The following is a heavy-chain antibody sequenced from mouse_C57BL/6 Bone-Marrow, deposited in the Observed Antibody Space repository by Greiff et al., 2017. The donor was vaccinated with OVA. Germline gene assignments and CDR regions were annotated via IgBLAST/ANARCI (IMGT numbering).Heavy chain of an antibody. V-gene: IGHV1-18*01. J-gene: IGHJ3*01. CDR1: GYTFTDYN. Sequence: VQLQQSGPELVKPGASVKIPCKASGYTFTDYNMDWVKQSHGKSLEWIGDINPNNGGTIYNQKFKGKATLTVDKSSSTAYMELRSLTSEDTAVYYCARVYYSNSWFAYWGQGTLVTVSA. D-gene: IGHD2-5*01. CDR3: ARVYYSNSWFAY. CDR2: INPNNGGT.